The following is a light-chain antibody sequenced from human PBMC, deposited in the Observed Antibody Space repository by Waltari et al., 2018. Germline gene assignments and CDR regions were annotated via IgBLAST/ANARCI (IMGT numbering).Light chain of an antibody. Sequence: EIVLTQSPGTLSLSPGARGTLPCRASQRVSRFLAWYQQKPGQAPRLLIYGASTRATGIPDRFSGSGSGTDFSLTISRLEPEDFAVYYCQKYDRLPATFGQGTKVEIK. CDR1: QRVSRF. J-gene: IGKJ1*01. CDR3: QKYDRLPAT. V-gene: IGKV3-20*01. CDR2: GAS.